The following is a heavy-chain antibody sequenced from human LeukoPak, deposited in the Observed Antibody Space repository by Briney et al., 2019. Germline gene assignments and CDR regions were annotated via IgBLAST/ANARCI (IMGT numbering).Heavy chain of an antibody. V-gene: IGHV1-8*01. J-gene: IGHJ4*02. CDR3: ARGVPYDFWSGYYRDY. D-gene: IGHD3-3*01. CDR2: MNPNSGNT. Sequence: ASVKVSCKASGYTFTSYDINWVRQATGQGLEWMGWMNPNSGNTGYAQKFQGRVTMTRNTSISTAYMELSSLRSEDTAVYYCARGVPYDFWSGYYRDYWGQGTLVTVSS. CDR1: GYTFTSYD.